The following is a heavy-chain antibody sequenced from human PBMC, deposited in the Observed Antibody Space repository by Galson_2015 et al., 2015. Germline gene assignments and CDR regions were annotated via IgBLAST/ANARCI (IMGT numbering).Heavy chain of an antibody. CDR2: ISTSGSTI. J-gene: IGHJ6*02. Sequence: SLRLSCAASGFTFSSYSMNWVRQAPGKGLEWVSYISTSGSTIYYADSVKGRFNTSRDNAKNSLFLQMNSLRDEDTAVYYCARELSALRYGMDVWGQGTTVTVSS. D-gene: IGHD5-12*01. CDR3: ARELSALRYGMDV. V-gene: IGHV3-48*02. CDR1: GFTFSSYS.